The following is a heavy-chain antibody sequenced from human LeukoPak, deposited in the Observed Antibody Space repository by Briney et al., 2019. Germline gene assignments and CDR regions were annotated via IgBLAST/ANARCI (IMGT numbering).Heavy chain of an antibody. CDR3: ARSTSSGSEDEAFDI. D-gene: IGHD3-22*01. Sequence: SETLSLTCTVSGGSISSGGYYWSWIRQHPGKGLEWIGYIYYSGSTYYNPSLKSRVTISVDTSKNQFSLKLSSVTAADTAVYYCARSTSSGSEDEAFDIWGQGTMVTVSS. CDR1: GGSISSGGYY. V-gene: IGHV4-31*03. CDR2: IYYSGST. J-gene: IGHJ3*02.